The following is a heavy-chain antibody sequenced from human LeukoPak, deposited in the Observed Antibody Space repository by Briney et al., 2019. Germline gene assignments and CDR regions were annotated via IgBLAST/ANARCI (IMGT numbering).Heavy chain of an antibody. Sequence: SQTLSLTCAVSGDIFSSKSGAWHWIRQSPSRGLEWLGRTYYRSKWYNDYAESMEGRMTISQDTSKNQYSLHLNSVTPDDTAVYYCARDLGTTGWHTFDYWGQGTLVTVSS. CDR1: GDIFSSKSGA. CDR3: ARDLGTTGWHTFDY. V-gene: IGHV6-1*01. J-gene: IGHJ4*02. CDR2: TYYRSKWYN. D-gene: IGHD6-19*01.